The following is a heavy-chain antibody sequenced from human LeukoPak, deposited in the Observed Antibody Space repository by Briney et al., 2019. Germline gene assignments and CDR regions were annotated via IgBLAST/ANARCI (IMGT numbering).Heavy chain of an antibody. V-gene: IGHV1-3*01. CDR3: ARENSGYGYSFDY. J-gene: IGHJ4*02. D-gene: IGHD5-12*01. CDR1: GYTFTSYA. Sequence: PEASVKVSCKASGYTFTSYAMHWVRQAPGQRLEWMGWINAGNGNTKYSQKFQGRVTISRGTSASTAYMELSSLRSEDTAVYYCARENSGYGYSFDYWGQGTLVIVSS. CDR2: INAGNGNT.